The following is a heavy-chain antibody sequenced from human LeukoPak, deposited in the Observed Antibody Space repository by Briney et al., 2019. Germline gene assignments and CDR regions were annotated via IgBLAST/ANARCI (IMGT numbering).Heavy chain of an antibody. CDR2: ISSSSSTI. CDR1: GFTFSSYS. V-gene: IGHV3-48*01. Sequence: GGSLRLSCAASGFTFSSYSMNWVRQAPGKGLEWVSYISSSSSTIYYADSVKGRFTISRDNAKNSLYLQMNSLRAEDTAVYYCARVARTMISYYYYMDVWGKGTTVTVSS. D-gene: IGHD3-22*01. CDR3: ARVARTMISYYYYMDV. J-gene: IGHJ6*03.